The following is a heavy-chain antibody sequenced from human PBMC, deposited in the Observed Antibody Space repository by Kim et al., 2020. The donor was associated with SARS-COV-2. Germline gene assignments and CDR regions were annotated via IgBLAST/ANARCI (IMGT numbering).Heavy chain of an antibody. J-gene: IGHJ3*02. Sequence: GGSLRLSCAASGFTFSGQFMNWIRQAPGKGLEWVSYISRGSGNTIFYADSVKGRFTISRDNAKKSLYLQMNSLRAEDTAVYYCARAGIGWNAFDIWGLGTMVTVSS. CDR2: ISRGSGNTI. D-gene: IGHD2-15*01. CDR1: GFTFSGQF. V-gene: IGHV3-11*01. CDR3: ARAGIGWNAFDI.